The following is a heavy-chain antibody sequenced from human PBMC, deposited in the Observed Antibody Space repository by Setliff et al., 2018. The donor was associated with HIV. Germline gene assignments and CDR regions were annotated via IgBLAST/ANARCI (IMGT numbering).Heavy chain of an antibody. D-gene: IGHD6-19*01. CDR1: GVSISSGGYY. V-gene: IGHV4-31*03. Sequence: SETLSLTCIVSGVSISSGGYYWSWVRQHPGKGLEWIGYIYYSGSAHYNPSLQNRIDISVDASTNQFSLKLTSVTAADTAVYYCAMAVADRGVYYLDYWGQGTLVTVSS. CDR3: AMAVADRGVYYLDY. J-gene: IGHJ4*01. CDR2: IYYSGSA.